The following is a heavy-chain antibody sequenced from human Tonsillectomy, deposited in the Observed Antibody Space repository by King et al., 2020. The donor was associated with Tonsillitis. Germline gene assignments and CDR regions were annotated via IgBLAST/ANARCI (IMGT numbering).Heavy chain of an antibody. CDR1: GFTVSSNY. Sequence: VQLVQSGGGLVQPGGSLRLSCVASGFTVSSNYMSWVRQAPGKGLEFVSVIYSGGITYYADSVKGRFTISRHNSKNTLYLQMNSLKAEDTAVYYCARAHNPYGDYDAFDYWGQGTLVTVSS. CDR3: ARAHNPYGDYDAFDY. D-gene: IGHD4-17*01. V-gene: IGHV3-53*04. J-gene: IGHJ4*02. CDR2: IYSGGIT.